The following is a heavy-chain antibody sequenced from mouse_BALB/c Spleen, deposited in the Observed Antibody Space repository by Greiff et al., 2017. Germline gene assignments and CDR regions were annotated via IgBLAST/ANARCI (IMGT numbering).Heavy chain of an antibody. CDR2: IWSGGST. J-gene: IGHJ4*01. CDR3: ARNTYYAMDY. Sequence: VKVVESGPGLVQPSQSLSITCTVSGFSLTSYGVHWVRQSPGKGLEWLGVIWSGGSTDYNAAFISRLSISKDNSKSQVFFKMNSLQANDTAIYYCARNTYYAMDYWGQGTSVTVSS. CDR1: GFSLTSYG. V-gene: IGHV2-2*02.